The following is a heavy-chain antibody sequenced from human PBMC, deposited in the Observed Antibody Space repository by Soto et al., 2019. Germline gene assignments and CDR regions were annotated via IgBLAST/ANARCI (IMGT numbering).Heavy chain of an antibody. CDR2: ISINSGYA. V-gene: IGHV1-18*01. D-gene: IGHD1-7*01. J-gene: IGHJ5*02. Sequence: QVQLVQSGPELKKPGASVKVSCKTSGYSFHNSGISWVRQAPGQGLEWMGWISINSGYAHYAQKFQDRVIMTADTYTSTSYMELRGLRSDDTAMYHCSKNGTSWFAAWGQGTLVTVSS. CDR1: GYSFHNSG. CDR3: SKNGTSWFAA.